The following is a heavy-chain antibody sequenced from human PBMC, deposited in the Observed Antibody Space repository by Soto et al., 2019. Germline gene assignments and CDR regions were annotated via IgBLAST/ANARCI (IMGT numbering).Heavy chain of an antibody. CDR1: GYTFTNSA. CDR2: ISGGNGNT. V-gene: IGHV1-3*01. CDR3: ARDGVAAGNINFDY. D-gene: IGHD6-25*01. Sequence: ASVKVSCKASGYTFTNSAMHWLRQAPGQRLEWMGWISGGNGNTKYSPKLQDRVTITRDTSASTAYMELSSLRSEDTALYYCARDGVAAGNINFDYWGQGTLVTVSS. J-gene: IGHJ4*02.